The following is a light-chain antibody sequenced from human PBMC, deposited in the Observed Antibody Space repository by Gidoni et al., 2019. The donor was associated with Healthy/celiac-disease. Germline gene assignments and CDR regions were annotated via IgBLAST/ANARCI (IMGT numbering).Light chain of an antibody. Sequence: DIQMTQSTSSLSASVGDRVTITCRASQSMSSYLNWYQQKPGNAPKLLIYAASSLQSGVQSRFSGSGSVTDFTLTISSLQPEDFATYYCQQSYSTLLWTFGQGTKVEIK. CDR3: QQSYSTLLWT. V-gene: IGKV1-39*01. J-gene: IGKJ1*01. CDR2: AAS. CDR1: QSMSSY.